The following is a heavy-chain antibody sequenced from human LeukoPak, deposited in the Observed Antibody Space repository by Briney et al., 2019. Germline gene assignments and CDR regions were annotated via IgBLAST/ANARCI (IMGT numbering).Heavy chain of an antibody. Sequence: PGGSLRLSCAASGFTFSSYAMNWVRQAPGKGLEWVSGISGNGANTYYADSVKGRFTISRDNSNNTVFLQMNNLRAEDTALYYCAKFWFGAYFYYYMDVWGKGTTVIVSS. CDR1: GFTFSSYA. V-gene: IGHV3-23*01. D-gene: IGHD3-16*01. CDR3: AKFWFGAYFYYYMDV. CDR2: ISGNGANT. J-gene: IGHJ6*03.